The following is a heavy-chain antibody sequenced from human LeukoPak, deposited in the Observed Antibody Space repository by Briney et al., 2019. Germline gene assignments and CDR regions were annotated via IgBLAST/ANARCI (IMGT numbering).Heavy chain of an antibody. D-gene: IGHD3-10*01. J-gene: IGHJ3*02. CDR1: GGSISSGGYY. V-gene: IGHV4-61*08. CDR2: IYYSGST. Sequence: SETLSLTCTVSGGSISSGGYYWSWIRQHPGKGLEWIGYIYYSGSTNYNPSLKSRVTISVDTSKNQFSLKLSSVTAADTAVYYCVRQGETYYYGSGSYSDAFDIWGQGTMVTVSS. CDR3: VRQGETYYYGSGSYSDAFDI.